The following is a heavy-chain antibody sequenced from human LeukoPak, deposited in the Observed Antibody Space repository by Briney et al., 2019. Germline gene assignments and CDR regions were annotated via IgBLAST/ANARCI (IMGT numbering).Heavy chain of an antibody. CDR2: INHSGST. D-gene: IGHD2-2*01. J-gene: IGHJ4*02. CDR3: ARVGLRYCSSTSCSYLYYFDY. CDR1: GGPFSGYY. V-gene: IGHV4-34*01. Sequence: SETLSLTCAVYGGPFSGYYWSWIRQPPGKGLEWIGEINHSGSTNYNPSLKSRVTISVDTSKNQFSLKLSSVTAADTAVYYCARVGLRYCSSTSCSYLYYFDYWGQGTLVTVSS.